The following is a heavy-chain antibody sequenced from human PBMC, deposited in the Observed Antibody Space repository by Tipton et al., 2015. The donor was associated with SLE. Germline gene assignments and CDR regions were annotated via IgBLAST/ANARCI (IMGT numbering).Heavy chain of an antibody. CDR3: AREPPRGVPAFDI. J-gene: IGHJ3*02. CDR2: IYTSGST. V-gene: IGHV4-61*02. CDR1: GGSISSGTDY. Sequence: TLSLTCTVSGGSISSGTDYWTWIRQPAGKGLEWIGRIYTSGSTSYDPALKSRVTISLDMSKNQFSLRLTSVTAADTAVYYCAREPPRGVPAFDIWGQGTMVTVSS. D-gene: IGHD3-10*01.